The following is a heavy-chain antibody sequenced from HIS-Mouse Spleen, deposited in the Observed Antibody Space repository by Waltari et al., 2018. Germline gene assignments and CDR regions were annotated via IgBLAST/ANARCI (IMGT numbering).Heavy chain of an antibody. CDR2: INYSGRT. D-gene: IGHD3-3*01. J-gene: IGHJ5*02. V-gene: IGHV4-31*03. CDR1: GGSIRSGGYS. Sequence: QVQLQESGPGLVTPSQTLSLTCTVPGGSIRSGGYSWSWFRQPLGKGLEWTGYINYSGRTYYNPSLKSRVTISVDTSKNQFSLKLSSVTAADTAVYYCARSPYYDFWSGYSDNWFDPWGQGTLVTVSS. CDR3: ARSPYYDFWSGYSDNWFDP.